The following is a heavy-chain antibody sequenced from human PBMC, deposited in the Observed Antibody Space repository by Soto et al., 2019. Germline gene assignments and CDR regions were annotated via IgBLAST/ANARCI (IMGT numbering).Heavy chain of an antibody. D-gene: IGHD6-13*01. CDR2: IYPGDHGT. Sequence: PGESLKISCRCSGYTFSNFWIAWVRHLPGKGLEWMGIIYPGDHGTRYSPSFHGKVTISADKSINTAYLQWSSLEASDSAFYYCARSPRSSPYFDYWGQGALVTVSS. J-gene: IGHJ4*02. V-gene: IGHV5-51*01. CDR3: ARSPRSSPYFDY. CDR1: GYTFSNFW.